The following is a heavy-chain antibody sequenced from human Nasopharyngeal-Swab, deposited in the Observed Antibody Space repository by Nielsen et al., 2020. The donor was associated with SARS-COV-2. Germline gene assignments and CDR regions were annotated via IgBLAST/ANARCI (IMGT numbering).Heavy chain of an antibody. V-gene: IGHV4-4*07. CDR3: ARDRVVVAATWFDY. D-gene: IGHD2-15*01. J-gene: IGHJ4*02. CDR2: IYTSGST. Sequence: SETLSLTCTVSGGSIRSYYWSWIRQPAGKGLEWIGRIYTSGSTNYNPSLKSRVTMSVDTSKNQFSLKLSSVTAADTAVYYCARDRVVVAATWFDYWGQGTLVTVSS. CDR1: GGSIRSYY.